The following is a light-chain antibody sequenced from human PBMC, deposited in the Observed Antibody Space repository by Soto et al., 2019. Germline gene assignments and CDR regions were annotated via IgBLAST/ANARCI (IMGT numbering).Light chain of an antibody. CDR2: EVT. Sequence: QSALTQPASVSGSLGQTITISCSGTSSDVGGYNYVSWYQQHPGKDPKVVIFEVTRRPSGVSSRFSGSKSGNTAALTVSGLEAEDEGDYYCSSYTSSSTVLFGGGTKLTVL. CDR1: SSDVGGYNY. J-gene: IGLJ2*01. CDR3: SSYTSSSTVL. V-gene: IGLV2-14*01.